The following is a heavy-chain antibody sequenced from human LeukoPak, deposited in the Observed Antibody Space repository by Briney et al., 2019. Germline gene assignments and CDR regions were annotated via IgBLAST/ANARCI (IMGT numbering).Heavy chain of an antibody. CDR2: INTDGSSR. J-gene: IGHJ6*03. CDR1: GFTFSTYW. Sequence: GGSLRLSCAASGFTFSTYWMHWVRQAPGKGLVWVSRINTDGSSRSSADSVKGRFTISRDNAKNTLYLQMNSLRAEDTAVYYCARYYYYYIDVWGKGTTVTVSS. CDR3: ARYYYYYIDV. V-gene: IGHV3-74*01.